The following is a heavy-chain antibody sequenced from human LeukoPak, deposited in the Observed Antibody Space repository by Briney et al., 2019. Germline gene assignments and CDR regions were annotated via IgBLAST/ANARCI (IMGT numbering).Heavy chain of an antibody. CDR2: TYYRSKWYN. J-gene: IGHJ6*03. Sequence: SQTLSLTCAISGDCVSSNSAAWNWIRQSPSRGLEWLGRTYYRSKWYNDYAVSVKSRITINPDTSKNQFSLQLNSVTPEDTAVYYCARSTTVTTGPHYYYYYMDVWGKGTTVTVSS. D-gene: IGHD4-17*01. CDR3: ARSTTVTTGPHYYYYYMDV. V-gene: IGHV6-1*01. CDR1: GDCVSSNSAA.